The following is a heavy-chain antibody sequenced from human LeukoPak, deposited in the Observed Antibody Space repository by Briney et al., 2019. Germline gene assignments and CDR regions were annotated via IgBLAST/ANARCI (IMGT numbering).Heavy chain of an antibody. CDR2: IYYSGST. Sequence: SETLSLTCTVSGGSVSSGSYYWSWIRQPPGKGLEWIGYIYYSGSTNYNPSLKSRVTISVDTSKNQFSLKLRSVTAADTAVYYCARGGYSGYDFGYWGQGTLVTVSS. CDR1: GGSVSSGSYY. J-gene: IGHJ4*02. D-gene: IGHD5-12*01. CDR3: ARGGYSGYDFGY. V-gene: IGHV4-61*01.